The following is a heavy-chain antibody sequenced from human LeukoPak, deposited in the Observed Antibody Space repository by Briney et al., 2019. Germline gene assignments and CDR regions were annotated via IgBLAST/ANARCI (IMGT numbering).Heavy chain of an antibody. V-gene: IGHV1-3*01. CDR1: GYTFTSYA. J-gene: IGHJ3*02. Sequence: ASVKVSCKASGYTFTSYAMHWVRQAPGQRLEWMGWINAGNGNTKYSQKFQGRVTITRDTSASTAYMELSSLRSEDTAVYYCARGGGYSSSWYLSAKGAFDIWGQGTMVTVSS. CDR2: INAGNGNT. CDR3: ARGGGYSSSWYLSAKGAFDI. D-gene: IGHD6-13*01.